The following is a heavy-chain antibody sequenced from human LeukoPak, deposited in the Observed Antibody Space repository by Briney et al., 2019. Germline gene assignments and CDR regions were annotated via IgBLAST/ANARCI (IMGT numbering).Heavy chain of an antibody. J-gene: IGHJ3*02. CDR1: GGSISSSSYY. D-gene: IGHD3-10*01. V-gene: IGHV4-39*07. Sequence: SETLSLTCTVSGGSISSSSYYWGWIRQPPGKGLEWIGSIYYSGSTYYNPSLKSRVTISVDTSKNQFSLKLSSVTAADTAVYYCARCESITMVPRDAFDIWGQGTMVTVSS. CDR2: IYYSGST. CDR3: ARCESITMVPRDAFDI.